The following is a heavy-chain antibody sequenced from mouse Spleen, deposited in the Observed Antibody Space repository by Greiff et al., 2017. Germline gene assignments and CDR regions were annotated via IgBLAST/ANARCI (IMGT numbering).Heavy chain of an antibody. V-gene: IGHV1-53*01. Sequence: QVQLQQPGTELVKPGASVKLSCKASGYTFTSYWMHWVKQRPGQGLEWIGNINPSNGGTNYNEKFKSKATLTVDKSSSTAYMQLSSLTSEDSAVYYCARGVTTVVAPVYFDYWGQGTTLTVSS. J-gene: IGHJ2*01. CDR2: INPSNGGT. CDR1: GYTFTSYW. D-gene: IGHD1-1*01. CDR3: ARGVTTVVAPVYFDY.